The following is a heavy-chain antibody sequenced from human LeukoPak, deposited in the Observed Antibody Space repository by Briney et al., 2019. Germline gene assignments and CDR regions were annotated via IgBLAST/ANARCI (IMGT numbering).Heavy chain of an antibody. CDR3: VRGTGTSFGYFDY. D-gene: IGHD1-14*01. CDR2: INPNGGST. CDR1: GYTFTSHY. J-gene: IGHJ4*02. Sequence: ASVKVSCKASGYTFTSHYIHWVRQAPGQGLEWMGIINPNGGSTGYAQKFKGRVTLTRDTSTSTVYMKLSSLRSEDTAVYYCVRGTGTSFGYFDYWGQGTLVTVSS. V-gene: IGHV1-46*01.